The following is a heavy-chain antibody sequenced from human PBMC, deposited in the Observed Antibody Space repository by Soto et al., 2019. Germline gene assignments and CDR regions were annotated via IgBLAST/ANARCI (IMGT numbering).Heavy chain of an antibody. D-gene: IGHD2-2*01. CDR3: ANVPPAAPPFDN. J-gene: IGHJ4*02. V-gene: IGHV3-23*01. CDR1: GFTFRNYD. Sequence: PGGSLRLSCAASGFTFRNYDMSWVRQAPGKGLEWVSGISGSGGITYFADSVKGRFTISRDNSKNTLYLQMNGLRADDTAVYYCANVPPAAPPFDNWGQGTLVTVSS. CDR2: ISGSGGIT.